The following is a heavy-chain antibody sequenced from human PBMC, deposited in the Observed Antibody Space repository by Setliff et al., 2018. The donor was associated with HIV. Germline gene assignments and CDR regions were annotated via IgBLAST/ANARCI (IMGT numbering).Heavy chain of an antibody. J-gene: IGHJ4*02. Sequence: PGGSLRLSCAASGFTFSSAWMGWVRQAPGKGLEWVSVIYGGGTTHYADSVKGRFTISRDNSKNTVYLQMNSLRVEDTAVYYCARELYREWDYWGQGTLVTVSS. V-gene: IGHV3-53*05. CDR1: GFTFSSAW. D-gene: IGHD3-16*02. CDR2: IYGGGTT. CDR3: ARELYREWDY.